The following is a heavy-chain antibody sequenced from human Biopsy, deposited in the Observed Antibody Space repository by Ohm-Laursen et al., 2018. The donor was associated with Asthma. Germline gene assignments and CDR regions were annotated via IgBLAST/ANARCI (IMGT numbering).Heavy chain of an antibody. CDR1: GGTLTTYS. D-gene: IGHD3-22*01. CDR3: ASPLGDYYDSSGYYYASLGY. V-gene: IGHV1-69*01. Sequence: GSSVKVSCKASGGTLTTYSISWVRQAPGQGLVWMGGIIPLIGTPNYAQKFQGRVTITADASTNTAYMDLSSLRSEDTAVYYCASPLGDYYDSSGYYYASLGYWGLGTLVIVSS. CDR2: IIPLIGTP. J-gene: IGHJ4*02.